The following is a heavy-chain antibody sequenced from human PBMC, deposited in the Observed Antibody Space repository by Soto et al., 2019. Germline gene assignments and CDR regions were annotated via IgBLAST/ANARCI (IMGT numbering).Heavy chain of an antibody. CDR1: GGSVSSGSYY. J-gene: IGHJ5*02. CDR2: IYYSGST. Sequence: SETLSLTCTVSGGSVSSGSYYWSWIRQPPGKGLEWIGYIYYSGSTNYNPSLKSRVTISVDTSKNQFSLKLSSVTAADTAVYYCARAGVQNWFDPWGQGTLVTVSS. D-gene: IGHD3-10*01. CDR3: ARAGVQNWFDP. V-gene: IGHV4-61*01.